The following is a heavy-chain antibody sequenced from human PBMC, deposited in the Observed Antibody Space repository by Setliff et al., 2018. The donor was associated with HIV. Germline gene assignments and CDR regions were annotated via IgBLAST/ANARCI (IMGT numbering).Heavy chain of an antibody. J-gene: IGHJ1*01. Sequence: PRASVKVSCKASGGAFTAYTINWVRLAPGHGLEWVGGILPVLGVAEFAQKFRGRVTITADKSTRTVYMELSSLRSEDTAIYYCARDLFTSGSSSAAYWGQCSLVTVSS. V-gene: IGHV1-69*10. D-gene: IGHD3-10*01. CDR3: ARDLFTSGSSSAAY. CDR1: GGAFTAYT. CDR2: ILPVLGVA.